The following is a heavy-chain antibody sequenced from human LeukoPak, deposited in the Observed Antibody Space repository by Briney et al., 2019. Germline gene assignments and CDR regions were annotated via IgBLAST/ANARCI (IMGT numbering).Heavy chain of an antibody. D-gene: IGHD2-21*02. V-gene: IGHV4-34*01. Sequence: SETLSLTCVVYGGSFSGYYWTWIRQPPGKGLEWIGEINDSGSSNYNPSLKSRITMSVDTSENQISLKLSSVTAADTAVYYCARVPLSTAYLHYYSMDVWGKRTTVTVSS. J-gene: IGHJ6*03. CDR3: ARVPLSTAYLHYYSMDV. CDR2: INDSGSS. CDR1: GGSFSGYY.